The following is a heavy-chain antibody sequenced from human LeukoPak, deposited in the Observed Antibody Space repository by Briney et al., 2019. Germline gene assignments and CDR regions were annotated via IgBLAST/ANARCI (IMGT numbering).Heavy chain of an antibody. V-gene: IGHV4-34*01. J-gene: IGHJ4*02. D-gene: IGHD2-8*01. Sequence: SETLSLTCAVYGGSFSGYYWSWIRQPPGKGLEWIGEINHSGSTNYNPSLKSRVTISVDTSKNQFSLKLSSVTAADTAVYYCARSGVRYYFDYWGQGTLVTVSS. CDR1: GGSFSGYY. CDR2: INHSGST. CDR3: ARSGVRYYFDY.